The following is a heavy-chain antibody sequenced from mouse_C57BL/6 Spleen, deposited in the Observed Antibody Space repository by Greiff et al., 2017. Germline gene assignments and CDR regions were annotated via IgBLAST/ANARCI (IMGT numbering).Heavy chain of an antibody. J-gene: IGHJ4*01. V-gene: IGHV3-6*01. CDR1: GYSFTSGYY. CDR2: IRYDGSN. CDR3: ARRSNCGSYYAMDY. Sequence: EVKLMESGPGLVKPSQSLSLSCSVSGYSFTSGYYWNWIRQFPGNKLECIGYIRYDGSNNYNPSLKNRNPITRDTSKNQFVLKLNSVTTEDAAAYYCARRSNCGSYYAMDYWGQGTSVTVSS. D-gene: IGHD2-5*01.